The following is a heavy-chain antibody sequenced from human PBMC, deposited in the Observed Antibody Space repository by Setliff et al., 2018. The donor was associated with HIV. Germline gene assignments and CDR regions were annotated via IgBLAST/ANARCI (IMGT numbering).Heavy chain of an antibody. V-gene: IGHV4-28*03. J-gene: IGHJ3*02. D-gene: IGHD2-8*02. CDR1: GYSISTNEW. Sequence: SETLSLTCVVSGYSISTNEWWGWIRQPPGKGLEWIGYISHSGTTYYNPSPKSRVTISVDTSKNQFSLKLSSVTAADTAVYYCARDLVAAFDIWGQGTMVTVSS. CDR3: ARDLVAAFDI. CDR2: ISHSGTT.